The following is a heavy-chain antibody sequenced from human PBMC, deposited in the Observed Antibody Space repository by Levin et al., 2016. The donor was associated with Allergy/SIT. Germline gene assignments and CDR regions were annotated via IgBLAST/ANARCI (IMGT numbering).Heavy chain of an antibody. CDR1: GYKFTGDS. J-gene: IGHJ5*02. Sequence: ASVKVSCKASGYKFTGDSLHWVRQAPGQGLEWMGWINPNTGDTPYAQKFQGRIAVTWDTSVTTAYLELSSLRSEDTAVYYCARGHTTGSLFPVIRFDPWGQGTLVTVSS. D-gene: IGHD1-1*01. CDR3: ARGHTTGSLFPVIRFDP. CDR2: INPNTGDT. V-gene: IGHV1-2*02.